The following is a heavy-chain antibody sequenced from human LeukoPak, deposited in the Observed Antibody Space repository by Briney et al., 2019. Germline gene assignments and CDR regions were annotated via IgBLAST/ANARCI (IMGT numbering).Heavy chain of an antibody. CDR1: GFIFSSYG. V-gene: IGHV3-30*02. CDR3: AKDRCSNGIGCYYYYMDV. Sequence: PGGSLRLSCAASGFIFSSYGMHWVRQAPGKGLEWVAYIQYDGSNEQYADSVKGRFSISRDSSKNILYLQMNSLRAEDMTIYYCAKDRCSNGIGCYYYYMDVWGKGTTVTISS. CDR2: IQYDGSNE. J-gene: IGHJ6*03. D-gene: IGHD2-8*01.